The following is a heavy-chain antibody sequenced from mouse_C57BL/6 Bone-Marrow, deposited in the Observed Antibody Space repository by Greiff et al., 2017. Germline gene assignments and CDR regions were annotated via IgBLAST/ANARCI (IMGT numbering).Heavy chain of an antibody. CDR1: GYTFTDYE. Sequence: QVHVKQSGAELARPGASVTLSCKASGYTFTDYEMHWVKQTPVHGLEWIGAIDPETGGTAYNQKFKGKAILTADKSSSTAYMELRSLTSEDSAVYYCARGVTNAMDYWGQGTSVTVSS. D-gene: IGHD2-2*01. CDR3: ARGVTNAMDY. V-gene: IGHV1-15*01. CDR2: IDPETGGT. J-gene: IGHJ4*01.